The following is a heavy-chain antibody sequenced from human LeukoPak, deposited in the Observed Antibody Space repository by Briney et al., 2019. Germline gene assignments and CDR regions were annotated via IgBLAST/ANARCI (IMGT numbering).Heavy chain of an antibody. D-gene: IGHD2-2*01. J-gene: IGHJ5*02. CDR3: ARGLGSRFWVVVPAAISKIAWFDP. Sequence: PSETLSLTCAVYGGSLSGYYWSWIRQPPGKGLEWIGEINHSGSTNYNPSLKSRVTISVDTSKNQFSLKLSSVTAADTAVYYCARGLGSRFWVVVPAAISKIAWFDPWGQGTLVTVSS. CDR1: GGSLSGYY. V-gene: IGHV4-34*01. CDR2: INHSGST.